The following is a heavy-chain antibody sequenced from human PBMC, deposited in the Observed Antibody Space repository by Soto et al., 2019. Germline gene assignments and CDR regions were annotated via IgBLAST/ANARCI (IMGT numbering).Heavy chain of an antibody. J-gene: IGHJ6*02. CDR1: GFTFSSYG. V-gene: IGHV3-33*01. CDR2: IWSDGSNK. Sequence: QVQLVESGGGVVQPGRSLRLSCAASGFTFSSYGMHWVRQAPGKGLEWVAVIWSDGSNKYYADSVKGRFTISRDNSKNRLYLQMNSLRAEDNAVYYCARDTARAMVRIYDGMDVWGQGTKVTVSS. CDR3: ARDTARAMVRIYDGMDV. D-gene: IGHD3-10*01.